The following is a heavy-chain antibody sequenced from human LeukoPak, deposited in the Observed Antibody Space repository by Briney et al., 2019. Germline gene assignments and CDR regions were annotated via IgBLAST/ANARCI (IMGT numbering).Heavy chain of an antibody. CDR1: GFSFTCYY. V-gene: IGHV1-2*02. J-gene: IGHJ6*02. CDR2: INPNSGGT. Sequence: ASVKVSCKASGFSFTCYYMHWVRQAPGQGLEWVGWINPNSGGTNYAQKFQGRVTMTRDTSISTAYLELSRLRSDDTAVYYCTREALRWFEDGNYYYYGMDVWGRGTTVTVSS. CDR3: TREALRWFEDGNYYYYGMDV. D-gene: IGHD3-10*01.